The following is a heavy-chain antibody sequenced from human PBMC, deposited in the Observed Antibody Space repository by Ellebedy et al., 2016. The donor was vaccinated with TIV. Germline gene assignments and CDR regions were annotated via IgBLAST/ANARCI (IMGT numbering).Heavy chain of an antibody. CDR3: ARTLRSGGNAFEI. D-gene: IGHD3-10*01. CDR1: GFTFNSYA. J-gene: IGHJ3*02. Sequence: PGGSLRLSCAASGFTFNSYAMSWVRQAPGKGLEWVGRIKSKTDGGTTDYAAPVKGRFTISRDDSKNTLYLQMNSLRVEDTAVYYCARTLRSGGNAFEIWGQGTMVTVSS. CDR2: IKSKTDGGTT. V-gene: IGHV3-15*01.